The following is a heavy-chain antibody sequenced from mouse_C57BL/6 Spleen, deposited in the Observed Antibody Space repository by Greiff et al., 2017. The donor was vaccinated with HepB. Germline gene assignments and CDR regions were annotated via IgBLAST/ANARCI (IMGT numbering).Heavy chain of an antibody. CDR3: ARLDGYYWFAY. D-gene: IGHD2-3*01. CDR2: INYDGSST. Sequence: EVQRVESEGGLVQPGSSMKLSCTASGFTFSDYYMAWVRQVPENGLEWVANINYDGSSTYYLDSLKSRFIISRDNAKNILYLQMSSLKSEDTATYYCARLDGYYWFAYWGQGTLVTVSA. CDR1: GFTFSDYY. V-gene: IGHV5-16*01. J-gene: IGHJ3*01.